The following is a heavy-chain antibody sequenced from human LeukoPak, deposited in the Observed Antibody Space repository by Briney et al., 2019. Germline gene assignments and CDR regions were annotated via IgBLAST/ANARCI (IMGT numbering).Heavy chain of an antibody. CDR2: INHSGST. Sequence: SETLSLTCAVYGGSFSGYYWSWIRQPPGKGLEWLGEINHSGSTNYNPSLKSRVTISVDTSKNQFSLKLSSVTAADTAVYYCARNVLGYCTNGVCPRFDYWGQGTLVTVSS. D-gene: IGHD2-8*01. V-gene: IGHV4-34*01. CDR1: GGSFSGYY. CDR3: ARNVLGYCTNGVCPRFDY. J-gene: IGHJ4*02.